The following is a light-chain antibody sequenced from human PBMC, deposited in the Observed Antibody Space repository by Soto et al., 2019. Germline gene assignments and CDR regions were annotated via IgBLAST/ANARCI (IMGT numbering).Light chain of an antibody. CDR1: QSISSS. CDR2: AAS. V-gene: IGKV1-12*01. Sequence: DIQMTQSPSSVSASVGDRVTITCRASQSISSSLAWYQQKPGTVPKLLIYAASSLQSGVPSRFSGSGAGTEFTLSITSMQPEDFGTYYCQQGDSIPITFGQRTRLDIK. J-gene: IGKJ5*01. CDR3: QQGDSIPIT.